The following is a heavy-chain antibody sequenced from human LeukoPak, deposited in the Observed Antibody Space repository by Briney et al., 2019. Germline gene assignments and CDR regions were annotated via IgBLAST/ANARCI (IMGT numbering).Heavy chain of an antibody. CDR3: ARPGESSGYMWFY. CDR2: IFHSGNT. CDR1: GDPITTPYY. V-gene: IGHV4-38-2*02. J-gene: IGHJ4*02. D-gene: IGHD3-22*01. Sequence: SETLSLTCTVSGDPITTPYYWGWIRQSPGKGLEWIGSIFHSGNTYYSPSLKSRVTISIDTSKNQFSLRLNSVTAADTAVYYCARPGESSGYMWFYWGQGTLVAVSS.